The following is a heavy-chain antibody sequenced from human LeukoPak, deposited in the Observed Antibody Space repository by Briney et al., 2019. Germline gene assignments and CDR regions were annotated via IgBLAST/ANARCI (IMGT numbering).Heavy chain of an antibody. V-gene: IGHV4-59*01. Sequence: PSETLSLTCTVSGGSISSYYWSWIRQPPGKGLEWIGYIYYSGSTNYNPSLKSRVTISVDTSKNQFSLKLSSVTAADTAVYYCASYYYDSSGYYVLDYWGQGTLVTVSS. J-gene: IGHJ4*02. CDR3: ASYYYDSSGYYVLDY. CDR1: GGSISSYY. CDR2: IYYSGST. D-gene: IGHD3-22*01.